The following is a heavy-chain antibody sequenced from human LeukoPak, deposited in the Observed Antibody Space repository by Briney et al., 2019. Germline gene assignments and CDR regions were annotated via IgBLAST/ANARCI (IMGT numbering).Heavy chain of an antibody. CDR1: GDSISIYY. CDR2: IYNSGST. CDR3: ARVDAWGAFDI. D-gene: IGHD7-27*01. Sequence: SETLSLTCSVSGDSISIYYWSWIRQPPGKGLEWIGYIYNSGSTNYNPSLKSRVTISVDTSKNQFSLKLTSVTAADTAVYYCARVDAWGAFDIWGQGTMITVSS. V-gene: IGHV4-59*01. J-gene: IGHJ3*02.